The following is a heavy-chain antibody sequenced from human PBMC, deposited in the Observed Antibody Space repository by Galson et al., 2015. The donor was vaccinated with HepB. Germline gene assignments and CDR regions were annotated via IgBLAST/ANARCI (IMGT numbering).Heavy chain of an antibody. CDR1: GYTFIDYY. CDR2: INPNTGGT. D-gene: IGHD2-2*01. CDR3: ARGEYQLLGGMDV. V-gene: IGHV1-2*02. Sequence: SVKVSCKVSGYTFIDYYIHWVRQAPGQGLEWMGWINPNTGGTNYAQKFQGRVTMTRDTTISTAYMELTRLRSDDTAVYYCARGEYQLLGGMDVWGQGTTVTVSS. J-gene: IGHJ6*02.